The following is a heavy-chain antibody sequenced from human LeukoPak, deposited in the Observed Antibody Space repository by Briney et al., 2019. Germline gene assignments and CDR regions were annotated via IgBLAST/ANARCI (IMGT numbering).Heavy chain of an antibody. CDR1: GYTFTGYD. D-gene: IGHD5-24*01. Sequence: ASVTVSCKASGYTFTGYDMHWVRQAPGQRLEWVGWINPNSGGTHYARKFQGRVTMTRDTSINTAYMEVSRLGSDDTAVYYCTLYNHWGQGTLVTASS. CDR3: TLYNH. CDR2: INPNSGGT. V-gene: IGHV1-2*02. J-gene: IGHJ4*02.